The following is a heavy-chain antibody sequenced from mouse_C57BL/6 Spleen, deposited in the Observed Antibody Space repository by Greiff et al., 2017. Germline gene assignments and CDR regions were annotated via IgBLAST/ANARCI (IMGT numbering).Heavy chain of an antibody. Sequence: VQLQQSGPELVKPGASVKISCKASGYAFSSSWMNWVKQRPGKGLEWIGRIYPGDGDTNYNGKFKGKATLTADKSSSTAYMQLSSLTSEDSAVYFCARGVVAYWYFDVWGTGTTVTVSS. V-gene: IGHV1-82*01. J-gene: IGHJ1*03. CDR3: ARGVVAYWYFDV. CDR2: IYPGDGDT. CDR1: GYAFSSSW. D-gene: IGHD1-1*01.